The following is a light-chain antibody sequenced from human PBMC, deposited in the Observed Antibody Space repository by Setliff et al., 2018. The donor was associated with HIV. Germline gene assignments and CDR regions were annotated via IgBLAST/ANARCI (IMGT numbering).Light chain of an antibody. CDR1: SSDVGGYSL. J-gene: IGLJ1*01. CDR2: EVT. V-gene: IGLV2-14*03. CDR3: SSYAITNTLP. Sequence: QSALTQPASMSGSPGQSITISCTGTSSDVGGYSLVSWYQQHPGKAPKLIIYEVTNRASGVSKRFSGSKSGNTASLTISGLQAEDEADYYCSSYAITNTLPFGTGTKVTVL.